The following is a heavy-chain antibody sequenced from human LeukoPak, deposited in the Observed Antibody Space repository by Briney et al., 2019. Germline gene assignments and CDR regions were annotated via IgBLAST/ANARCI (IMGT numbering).Heavy chain of an antibody. CDR1: GGTFSSYG. J-gene: IGHJ6*02. Sequence: GSSVKVSCKASGGTFSSYGISWVRQAPGQGLEWMGGIIPIFGTANYAQKFQGRVTITADESTSTAYMELSSLRSEDTAVYYCARLDEYSSSSRYYGKDVWGQGTTVTVSS. CDR2: IIPIFGTA. V-gene: IGHV1-69*01. CDR3: ARLDEYSSSSRYYGKDV. D-gene: IGHD6-6*01.